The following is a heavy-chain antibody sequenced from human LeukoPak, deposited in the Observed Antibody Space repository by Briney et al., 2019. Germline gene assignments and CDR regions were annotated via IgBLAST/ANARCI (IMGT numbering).Heavy chain of an antibody. J-gene: IGHJ4*02. D-gene: IGHD5-12*01. Sequence: GGSLRLSCAASGFTFSNYEMNWDRQAPGKGLEWVSYVSSSDSTIYYADSVKGRFTISRDSAKNSLYLQMNSLRAEDTAVYYCARELVATNYFDYWGQGTLVTVSS. V-gene: IGHV3-48*03. CDR3: ARELVATNYFDY. CDR2: VSSSDSTI. CDR1: GFTFSNYE.